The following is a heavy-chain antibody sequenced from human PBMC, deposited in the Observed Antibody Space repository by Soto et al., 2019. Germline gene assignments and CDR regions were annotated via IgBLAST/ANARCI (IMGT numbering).Heavy chain of an antibody. Sequence: GESLKISGKGSGYIFTSYWIGWVRQMPGKGLERMGIIHPDDSDTRYSPSFQGQVTISADTSIRTAYLQWSSLKASDTAMYYCASQIVRYYGSGSLPLWKYYYYYGMDVWGQGTTVTVSS. CDR1: GYIFTSYW. J-gene: IGHJ6*02. CDR3: ASQIVRYYGSGSLPLWKYYYYYGMDV. V-gene: IGHV5-51*01. CDR2: IHPDDSDT. D-gene: IGHD3-10*01.